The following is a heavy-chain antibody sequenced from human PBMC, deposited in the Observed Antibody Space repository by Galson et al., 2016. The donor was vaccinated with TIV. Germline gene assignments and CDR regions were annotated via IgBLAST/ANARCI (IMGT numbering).Heavy chain of an antibody. J-gene: IGHJ6*02. Sequence: SVKVSCKASGYTFTGNYMHWVRQAPGQGLEWMGWINPKSGDTSYAQKFQDWVNMTRDMSISTVYMELSRLRSDDTAVYYCAGIVYGSSALDVWGQGATVTVSS. D-gene: IGHD4-17*01. CDR2: INPKSGDT. V-gene: IGHV1-2*04. CDR3: AGIVYGSSALDV. CDR1: GYTFTGNY.